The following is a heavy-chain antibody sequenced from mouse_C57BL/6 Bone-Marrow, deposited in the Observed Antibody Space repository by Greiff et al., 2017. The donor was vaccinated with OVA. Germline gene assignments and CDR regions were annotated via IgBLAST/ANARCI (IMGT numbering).Heavy chain of an antibody. CDR1: GYTFTSYG. J-gene: IGHJ1*03. CDR3: ARANYYGYERYFDV. D-gene: IGHD2-2*01. Sequence: VQRVESGAELARPGASVKLSCKASGYTFTSYGISWVKQRTGQGLEWIGEIYPRSGNTYYNEKFKGKATLTADKSSSTAYMELRSLTSEDSAVYFCARANYYGYERYFDVWGTGTTVTVSS. V-gene: IGHV1-81*01. CDR2: IYPRSGNT.